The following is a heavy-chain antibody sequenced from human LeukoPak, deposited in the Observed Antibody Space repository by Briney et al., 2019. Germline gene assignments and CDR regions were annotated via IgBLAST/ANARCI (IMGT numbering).Heavy chain of an antibody. CDR3: AGLDVPCDFSLDY. J-gene: IGHJ4*02. Sequence: PSETLSLTCTVSGGSISSSSYYWGWIRQPPGKGLEWIGSIYYSGSTYYNPSLKSRVTISVDTSKNQFSLKLSSVTAADTAVYYCAGLDVPCDFSLDYWGQGTLVTVSS. D-gene: IGHD3-3*01. V-gene: IGHV4-39*01. CDR2: IYYSGST. CDR1: GGSISSSSYY.